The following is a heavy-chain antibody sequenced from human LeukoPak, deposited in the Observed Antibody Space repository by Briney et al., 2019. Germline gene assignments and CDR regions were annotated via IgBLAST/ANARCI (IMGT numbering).Heavy chain of an antibody. J-gene: IGHJ4*02. Sequence: ASVKVSCKASGYTFTGYAMHWVRQAPGQRLEWMGWINAGNGNTKYSQKFQGRVTITRDTSASTAYMELSSLRSEDTAVYYCARDPRVAAAVDFDYWGQGTLVTVSS. CDR1: GYTFTGYA. CDR3: ARDPRVAAAVDFDY. V-gene: IGHV1-3*01. D-gene: IGHD6-13*01. CDR2: INAGNGNT.